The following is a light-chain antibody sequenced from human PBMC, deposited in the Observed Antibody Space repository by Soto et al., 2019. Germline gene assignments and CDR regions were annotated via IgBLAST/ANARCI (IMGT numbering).Light chain of an antibody. CDR1: SNDVGGYKY. J-gene: IGLJ1*01. V-gene: IGLV2-14*03. Sequence: QSVLTQPASVSGAPGQSITISCTGTSNDVGGYKYVSWYQQRPGTAPKLIMFEVNNRPSGVSDRFSGSRSANTASLTISGLQAQVEADYYCSSYSSNNILSYVFGTGTKVTVL. CDR3: SSYSSNNILSYV. CDR2: EVN.